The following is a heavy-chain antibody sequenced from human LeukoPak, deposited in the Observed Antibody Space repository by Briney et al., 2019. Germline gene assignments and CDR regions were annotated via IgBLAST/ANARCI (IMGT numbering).Heavy chain of an antibody. Sequence: SGGSLRLSCAASGFTFSSYGMHWVRQAPGKGLEWVAVISYDGSNKYYADSVKGRFTISRDNSKNTLYLQMNSLRAEDTAVYYCAKGSRYCSGGSCYSSYYYGMDVWGQGTTVTVSS. CDR2: ISYDGSNK. CDR1: GFTFSSYG. J-gene: IGHJ6*02. D-gene: IGHD2-15*01. V-gene: IGHV3-30*18. CDR3: AKGSRYCSGGSCYSSYYYGMDV.